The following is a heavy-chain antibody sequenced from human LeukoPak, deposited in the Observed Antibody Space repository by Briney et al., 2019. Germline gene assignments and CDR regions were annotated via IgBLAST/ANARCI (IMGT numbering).Heavy chain of an antibody. CDR3: ARGKYPYSSTAYFDY. CDR1: GGTFSSYA. V-gene: IGHV1-69*05. D-gene: IGHD2-21*01. J-gene: IGHJ4*02. Sequence: SVKVSCRASGGTFSSYAISWVRQAPGQGLEWMGGIIPIFGTANYAQKFQGRVTITTDESTSTAYMELSSLRSEDTAVYYCARGKYPYSSTAYFDYWGQGTLVTVSS. CDR2: IIPIFGTA.